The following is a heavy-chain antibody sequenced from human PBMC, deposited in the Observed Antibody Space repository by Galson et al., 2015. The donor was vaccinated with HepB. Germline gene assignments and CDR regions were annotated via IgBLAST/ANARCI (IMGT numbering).Heavy chain of an antibody. Sequence: SVKVSCKASGFTFSNYGITGVRQAPGKGLEWVGNIKADGSEKYYGDTVKGRVTISRDNPENSLYLQMRGLTVEDTAVYYCARGIYNSGSYWGQGTLVSVSS. CDR3: ARGIYNSGSY. D-gene: IGHD3-10*01. V-gene: IGHV3-7*03. CDR2: IKADGSEK. J-gene: IGHJ4*02. CDR1: GFTFSNYG.